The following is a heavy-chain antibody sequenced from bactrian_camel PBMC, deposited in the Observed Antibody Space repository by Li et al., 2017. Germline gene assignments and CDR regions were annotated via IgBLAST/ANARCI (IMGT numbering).Heavy chain of an antibody. V-gene: IGHV3-2*01. J-gene: IGHJ6*01. CDR3: AARSVGWCPLFEHWLGKRAYTPGGYFAN. CDR2: IYSDGSNT. D-gene: IGHD1*01. CDR1: GFIFSTYY. Sequence: HVQLVESGGDLVQPGRSLRLSCAASGFIFSTYYISWVRQAPGKGLEWVSSIYSDGSNTYYADSVKGRFTISRDSANNTLYLQMNNLKPEDTAMYYCAARSVGWCPLFEHWLGKRAYTPGGYFANWGQGTQVTVS.